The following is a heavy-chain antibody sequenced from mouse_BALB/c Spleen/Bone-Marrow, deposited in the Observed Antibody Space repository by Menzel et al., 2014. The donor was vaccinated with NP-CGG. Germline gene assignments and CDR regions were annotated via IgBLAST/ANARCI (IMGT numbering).Heavy chain of an antibody. CDR2: INPDSSTI. V-gene: IGHV4-1*02. Sequence: DVKLVESGGGLVQPGGSLKLSCAASGFDFSGYWMTWVRQAPGKGLEWIGEINPDSSTINYTPSLKDKFIISRDNAKNALSLQMSKVRSEDTALYYCARPGYYGYQDVWGAGTTVTVSS. CDR1: GFDFSGYW. D-gene: IGHD1-2*01. J-gene: IGHJ1*01. CDR3: ARPGYYGYQDV.